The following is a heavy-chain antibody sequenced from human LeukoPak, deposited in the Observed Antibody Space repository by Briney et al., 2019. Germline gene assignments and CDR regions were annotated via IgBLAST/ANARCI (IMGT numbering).Heavy chain of an antibody. V-gene: IGHV4-38-2*02. CDR2: IYHSGST. CDR3: ARAGYQAYFDY. Sequence: SETLSLTCTVSGYSIRSGFYWGWIRQPPGKGLEWIGSIYHSGSTYYKSSLKSRVTISVDTSKNQFSLKLSSVTAADTAVYYCARAGYQAYFDYWGQGTLVTVSS. CDR1: GYSIRSGFY. D-gene: IGHD6-25*01. J-gene: IGHJ4*02.